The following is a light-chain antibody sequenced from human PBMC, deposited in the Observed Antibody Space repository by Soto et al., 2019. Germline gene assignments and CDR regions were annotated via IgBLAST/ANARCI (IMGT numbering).Light chain of an antibody. J-gene: IGKJ5*01. Sequence: EIVLTQSPGTLSLSPGERATLSCRASQSVSSSYLAWYQQKPGQAPRLLIYDAFTGATGIPARFSGSGSGTDFTLTITSLEPEDFAVYYCQHRRVWPVSFGQGTRLEIK. CDR3: QHRRVWPVS. CDR1: QSVSSSY. V-gene: IGKV3D-20*02. CDR2: DAF.